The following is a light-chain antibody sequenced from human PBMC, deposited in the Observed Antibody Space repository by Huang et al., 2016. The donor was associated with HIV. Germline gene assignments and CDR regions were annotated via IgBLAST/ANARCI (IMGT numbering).Light chain of an antibody. CDR1: QGIRNS. CDR2: AAS. J-gene: IGKJ1*01. Sequence: DIQMTQSPLSLSASVGDRVTITCRASQGIRNSLACYQQKPGKAPKLLVYAASRLESGVPSWFSGSGSWTNFTLTISSLQPEDFATYYCQQYHSSWTFGQGTKVEIK. V-gene: IGKV1-NL1*01. CDR3: QQYHSSWT.